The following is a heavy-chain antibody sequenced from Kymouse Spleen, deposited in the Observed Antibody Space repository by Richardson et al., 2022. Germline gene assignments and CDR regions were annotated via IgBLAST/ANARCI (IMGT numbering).Heavy chain of an antibody. Sequence: EVQLVESGGGLVQPGRSLRLSCAASGFTFDDYAMHWVRQAPGKGLEWVSGISWNSGSIGYADSVKGRFTISRDNAKNSLYLQMNSLRAEDTALYYCAKDKGSTVTTLDYYYGMDVWGQGTTVTVSS. J-gene: IGHJ6*02. CDR3: AKDKGSTVTTLDYYYGMDV. CDR2: ISWNSGSI. D-gene: IGHD4-11,IGHD4-11*01. V-gene: IGHV3-9*01. CDR1: GFTFDDYA.